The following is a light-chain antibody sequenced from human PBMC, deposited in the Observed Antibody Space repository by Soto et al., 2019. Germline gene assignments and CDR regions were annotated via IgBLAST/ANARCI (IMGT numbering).Light chain of an antibody. CDR2: EVR. Sequence: QSALTQPASVSGSAGQSITISCSGTMRDVGAYNLVSWYQQHPGTAPKLIIYEVRNRPSGISSRFSGSRSGNTASLTISGLQAEDEADYYCSLYTNTNTYVFGTGTKV. CDR1: MRDVGAYNL. J-gene: IGLJ1*01. V-gene: IGLV2-14*01. CDR3: SLYTNTNTYV.